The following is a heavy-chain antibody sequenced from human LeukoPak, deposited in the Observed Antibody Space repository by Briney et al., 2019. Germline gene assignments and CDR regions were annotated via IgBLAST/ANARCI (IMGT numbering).Heavy chain of an antibody. CDR3: AKVAAYGDYARHDY. Sequence: PSETLSLTCAVSGYSISSGYYWAWIRQPPGKGLEWIGNMYHSGESYNNPSLKSRVTMSADTSKNQFSLKLTSVTAADTAVYYCAKVAAYGDYARHDYWGQGTLVTVSS. D-gene: IGHD4-17*01. CDR1: GYSISSGYY. J-gene: IGHJ4*02. CDR2: MYHSGES. V-gene: IGHV4-38-2*01.